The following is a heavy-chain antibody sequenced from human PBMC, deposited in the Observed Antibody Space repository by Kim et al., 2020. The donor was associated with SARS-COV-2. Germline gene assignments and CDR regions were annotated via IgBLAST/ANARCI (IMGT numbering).Heavy chain of an antibody. J-gene: IGHJ4*02. CDR3: AKPSNHYYDSSGHYYFDY. CDR1: GFTFDDYT. D-gene: IGHD3-22*01. CDR2: ISWDGGST. Sequence: GGSLRLSCAASGFTFDDYTMHWVRQAPGKGLEWVSLISWDGGSTYYADSVKGRFTISRDNSKNSLYLQMNSLRTEDTALYYCAKPSNHYYDSSGHYYFDYWGQGTLVTVSS. V-gene: IGHV3-43*01.